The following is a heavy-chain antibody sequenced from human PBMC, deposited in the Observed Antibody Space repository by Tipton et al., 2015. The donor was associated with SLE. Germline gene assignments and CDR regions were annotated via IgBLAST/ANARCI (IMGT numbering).Heavy chain of an antibody. CDR1: GFTFSSYA. D-gene: IGHD2-21*01. V-gene: IGHV3-30*04. CDR3: ARESHGAYCGGDCYSGAFDI. Sequence: SLRLSCADSGFTFSSYAMHWVRQAPGKGLEWVAVISYDGSNKYYADSVKGRFTISRDNSKNTLYLQMNSLRAEDTAVYYCARESHGAYCGGDCYSGAFDIWGQGTMVTVSS. J-gene: IGHJ3*02. CDR2: ISYDGSNK.